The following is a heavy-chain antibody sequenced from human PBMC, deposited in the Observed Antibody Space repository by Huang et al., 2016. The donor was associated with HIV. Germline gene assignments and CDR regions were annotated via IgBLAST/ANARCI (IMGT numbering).Heavy chain of an antibody. CDR2: ISYDGSNK. J-gene: IGHJ1*01. D-gene: IGHD6-19*01. CDR3: ALKGDSSGWEYFRH. V-gene: IGHV3-30*03. Sequence: QVQLVESGGGVVQPGRSLRLSCAASGFIFSNYGMHWVRQAPGKGMGWVGVISYDGSNKYYTDSVKGRFSISRDNSKNTLYLQMNSLRAEDTAVYYCALKGDSSGWEYFRHWGQGTLVTVSS. CDR1: GFIFSNYG.